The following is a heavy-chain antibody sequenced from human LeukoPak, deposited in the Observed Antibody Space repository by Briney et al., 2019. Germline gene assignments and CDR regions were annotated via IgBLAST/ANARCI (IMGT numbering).Heavy chain of an antibody. CDR1: GGSFSGYY. CDR2: INHSGST. J-gene: IGHJ4*02. CDR3: ARDHQYYFDY. Sequence: PSETLSLTCDVYGGSFSGYYWSWIRQPPVKGLEWIGEINHSGSTNYNPSLKSRVTISVDTSKNQFSLKLSSVTAADTAVYYCARDHQYYFDYWGQGTLVTVSS. V-gene: IGHV4-34*01.